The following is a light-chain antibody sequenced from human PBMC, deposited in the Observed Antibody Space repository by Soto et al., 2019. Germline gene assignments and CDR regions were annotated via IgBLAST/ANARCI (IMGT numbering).Light chain of an antibody. CDR3: QQYKSYLWT. CDR2: DAS. J-gene: IGKJ1*01. CDR1: QGISNY. V-gene: IGKV1-27*01. Sequence: IQLTQYPSSLSASGGGRVTVTCRASQGISNYLAWYQQKPGKVPKLLIYDASTLQSGVPSRLSGSRHGTDLTITISSMQTEDVETHYCQQYKSYLWTFGQGTKVDIK.